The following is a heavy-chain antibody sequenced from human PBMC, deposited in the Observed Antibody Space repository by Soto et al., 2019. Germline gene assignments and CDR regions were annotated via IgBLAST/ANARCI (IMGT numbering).Heavy chain of an antibody. CDR3: AKDRARGQWLDRSVNWFDP. J-gene: IGHJ5*02. CDR1: GFTFSSYA. D-gene: IGHD6-19*01. Sequence: PGGSLRLSCAASGFTFSSYAMSWVRQAPGKGLEWVSAISGSGGSTYYADSVKGRFTISRDNSKNTLYLQMNSLRAEDTAVYYCAKDRARGQWLDRSVNWFDPWGQGTLVTVSS. CDR2: ISGSGGST. V-gene: IGHV3-23*01.